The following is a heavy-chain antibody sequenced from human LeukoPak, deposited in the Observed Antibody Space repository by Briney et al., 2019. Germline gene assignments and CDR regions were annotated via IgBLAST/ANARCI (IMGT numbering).Heavy chain of an antibody. CDR2: INPSGGST. V-gene: IGHV1-46*01. CDR1: GYTFTSYY. D-gene: IGHD3-22*01. J-gene: IGHJ4*02. CDR3: AREGTYDSSGYYIDY. Sequence: ASVKVSCKASGYTFTSYYMHWVRQAPGQGLEWMGIINPSGGSTKYAQKFQGRFTMTRDTSTSTVYMEVSSLTSEETAVYYCAREGTYDSSGYYIDYWGQGTLVTVSS.